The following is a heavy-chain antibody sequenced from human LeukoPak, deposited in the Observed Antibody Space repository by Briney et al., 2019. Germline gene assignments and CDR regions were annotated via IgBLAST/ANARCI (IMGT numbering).Heavy chain of an antibody. Sequence: ASVTVSCKASGYTFTGYYMHWVRQAPGQGLEGMGWINPNSGGTNYAQKFQGRVTMTRDTSISTAYMELSRLRSDDTAVYYCAIYGGAPSWFDPWGQGTLVTVSS. V-gene: IGHV1-2*02. J-gene: IGHJ5*02. CDR1: GYTFTGYY. CDR2: INPNSGGT. CDR3: AIYGGAPSWFDP. D-gene: IGHD3-16*01.